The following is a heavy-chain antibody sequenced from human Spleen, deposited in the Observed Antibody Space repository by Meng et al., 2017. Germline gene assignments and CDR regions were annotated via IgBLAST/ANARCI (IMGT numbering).Heavy chain of an antibody. Sequence: QVQLRESGPGLVKPSQTLSLTCTFSGASISSGEFYWSWLRQSPGKGLEWIGYIYNTGYSFYNPSLRSRVTLSIDTSNNQFSLRLTSMSAADTAVYYCARETVYSFIGGPFEYWGQGVLVTVSS. CDR1: GASISSGEFY. D-gene: IGHD5-18*01. CDR2: IYNTGYS. J-gene: IGHJ4*02. V-gene: IGHV4-30-4*01. CDR3: ARETVYSFIGGPFEY.